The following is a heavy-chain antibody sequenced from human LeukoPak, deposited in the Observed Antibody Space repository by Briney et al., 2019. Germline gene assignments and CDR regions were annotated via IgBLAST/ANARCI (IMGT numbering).Heavy chain of an antibody. CDR1: GFTFSSYS. J-gene: IGHJ4*02. D-gene: IGHD4-17*01. V-gene: IGHV3-21*01. CDR2: ISSGGSYI. CDR3: ARVPPTPPPYGDYVDY. Sequence: GGSLRLSCAASGFTFSSYSMNWVRQTPGRGLEWVSSISSGGSYIYYADSVKGRFTISRDNAKNSLYLQMNSLRAEDTAVYYCARVPPTPPPYGDYVDYWGQGSLVTVSS.